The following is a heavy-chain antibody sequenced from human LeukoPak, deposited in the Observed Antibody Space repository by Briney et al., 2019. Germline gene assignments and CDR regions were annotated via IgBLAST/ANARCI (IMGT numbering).Heavy chain of an antibody. J-gene: IGHJ5*02. CDR3: ARAWDGSGYYSSSWFDP. CDR1: GGTFSSYA. Sequence: ASVKVSCKASGGTFSSYAISWVRQAPGQGLEWMGRIIPILGIANYAQKFQGRVTITADKSTSTAYMELSSLRSEDTAVYYCARAWDGSGYYSSSWFDPWGQGTLVTVSS. D-gene: IGHD3-22*01. V-gene: IGHV1-69*04. CDR2: IIPILGIA.